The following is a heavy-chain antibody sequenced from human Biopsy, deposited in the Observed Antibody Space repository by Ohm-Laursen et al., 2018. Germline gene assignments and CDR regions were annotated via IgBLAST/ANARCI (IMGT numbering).Heavy chain of an antibody. CDR2: INPGGNST. CDR3: VLASFDY. CDR1: GYTFTTYY. Sequence: GSGKVSCESSGYTFTTYYIHWVRQAPGQGLEWMGIINPGGNSTAYTQNFQGRVTMTWDTSTTTVYMELSSLRSEDTAVYYCVLASFDYWGQGTLVTVPS. V-gene: IGHV1-46*01. J-gene: IGHJ4*02.